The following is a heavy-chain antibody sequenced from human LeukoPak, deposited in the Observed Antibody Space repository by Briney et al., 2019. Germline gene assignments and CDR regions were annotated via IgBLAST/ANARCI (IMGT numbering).Heavy chain of an antibody. J-gene: IGHJ3*02. CDR3: ARDRDAFDI. CDR2: IRQDGSEK. CDR1: GFTFSSYW. Sequence: PGGSLRLSCAASGFTFSSYWTSWVRQAPGKGLEWVANIRQDGSEKYYVDSVKGRFTISRDNAKNSLYLQMNSLRAEDTAVYYCARDRDAFDIWGQGTMVTVSS. V-gene: IGHV3-7*01.